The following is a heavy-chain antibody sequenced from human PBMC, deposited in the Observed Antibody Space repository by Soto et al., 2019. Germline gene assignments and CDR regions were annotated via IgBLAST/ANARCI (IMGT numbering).Heavy chain of an antibody. CDR1: GFSLGTSGVG. J-gene: IGHJ4*02. CDR2: IYWDDDK. CDR3: ALWFYPYGSAWDQGMCDS. Sequence: QITLEESRPTRVKPTQPLTLTCTFSGFSLGTSGVGVGWFRRPPGKALEWLAFIYWDDDKSYSPSLRSRLTMIQDTPKNLEVLTMTNMDPLDTATYYCALWFYPYGSAWDQGMCDSWGQGTLGTVSS. D-gene: IGHD3-10*01. V-gene: IGHV2-5*02.